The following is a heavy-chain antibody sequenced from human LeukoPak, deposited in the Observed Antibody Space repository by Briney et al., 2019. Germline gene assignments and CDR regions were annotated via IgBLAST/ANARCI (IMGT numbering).Heavy chain of an antibody. V-gene: IGHV3-21*01. CDR1: GFTFSRYN. J-gene: IGHJ6*02. CDR2: ISRTGNYI. Sequence: GGSLRLSCAASGFTFSRYNMNWVRQAPGKGLEWVSSISRTGNYIYYADSVKGRFTISRDNAKNSLYLQMNSLRAEDAAVYYCARLENVVVVAASPLYYYYGMDVWGQGTTVTVSS. D-gene: IGHD2-15*01. CDR3: ARLENVVVVAASPLYYYYGMDV.